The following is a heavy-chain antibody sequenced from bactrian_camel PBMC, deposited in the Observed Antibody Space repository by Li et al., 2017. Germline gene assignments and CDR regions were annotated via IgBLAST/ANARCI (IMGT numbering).Heavy chain of an antibody. CDR1: GYTYDNYC. D-gene: IGHD2*01. Sequence: HVQLVESGGGSVQPGESLKLSCSASGYTYDNYCMAWFRQTPGKGRERVAVLDSVSSPRYAVSVKGRFTISLDNAKNTLYLQMNSLKPEDTAMYYCAATALIGGDEHCYIASRYNYWGQGTQVTVS. CDR2: LDSVSSP. J-gene: IGHJ4*01. V-gene: IGHV3S55*01. CDR3: AATALIGGDEHCYIASRYNY.